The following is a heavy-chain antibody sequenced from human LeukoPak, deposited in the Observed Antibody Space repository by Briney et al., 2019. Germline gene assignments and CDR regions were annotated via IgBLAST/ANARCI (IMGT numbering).Heavy chain of an antibody. J-gene: IGHJ4*02. CDR2: IYYSGST. Sequence: PSETLSLTCNVSGGSISSRSYYWGWLRQPPGKGLEWIGSIYYSGSTYYNPSLRSRVSISVDTSKNQFSLKLDSVTAADTAVYYCARQYYYDSSGYPLDYWGQGTLVTVSS. D-gene: IGHD3-22*01. V-gene: IGHV4-39*01. CDR1: GGSISSRSYY. CDR3: ARQYYYDSSGYPLDY.